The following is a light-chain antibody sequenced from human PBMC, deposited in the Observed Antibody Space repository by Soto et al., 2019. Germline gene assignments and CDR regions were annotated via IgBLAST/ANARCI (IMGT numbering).Light chain of an antibody. CDR2: GVS. CDR3: HQYESSEWT. J-gene: IGKJ1*01. CDR1: QSVTSLY. Sequence: IVFTQAPGTLSLSRGERATLYCRASQSVTSLYLAWYHQKPDPAPRLLIYGVSSSATGIPDRFSGSGSGTYFTLTISRLEPEDFAVYYCHQYESSEWTLGQGTKVDIK. V-gene: IGKV3-20*01.